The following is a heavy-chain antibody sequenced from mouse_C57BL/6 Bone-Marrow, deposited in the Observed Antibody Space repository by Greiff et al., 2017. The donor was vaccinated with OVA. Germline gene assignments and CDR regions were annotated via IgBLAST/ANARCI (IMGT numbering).Heavy chain of an antibody. D-gene: IGHD3-2*02. J-gene: IGHJ4*01. CDR2: INPNYGTT. CDR1: GYSFTDYN. Sequence: EVHLVESGPELVKPGASVKISCKASGYSFTDYNMNWVKQSNGKSLEWIGVINPNYGTTSYNQKFKGKATLTVDKSSSTAYMQLSSLTSEDSAVYYCAIGGSGRYAMDYWGQGTSVTVSS. CDR3: AIGGSGRYAMDY. V-gene: IGHV1-39*01.